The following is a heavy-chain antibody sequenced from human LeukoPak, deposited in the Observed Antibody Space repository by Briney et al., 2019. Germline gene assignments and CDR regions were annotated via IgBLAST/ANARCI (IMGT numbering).Heavy chain of an antibody. CDR2: INHSGSA. Sequence: SETLSLTCAVYGGSVSGYYWSWIRQPPGKGLEWVGEINHSGSANYNPSLKSRVTISVDTSKNQFSLKLSSVTAADTAVYYCARLQSSIASDYWGQGTLVTVSS. D-gene: IGHD6-6*01. CDR1: GGSVSGYY. J-gene: IGHJ4*02. V-gene: IGHV4-34*01. CDR3: ARLQSSIASDY.